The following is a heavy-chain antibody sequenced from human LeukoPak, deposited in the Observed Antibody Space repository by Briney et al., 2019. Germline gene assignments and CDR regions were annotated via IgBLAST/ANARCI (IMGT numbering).Heavy chain of an antibody. J-gene: IGHJ5*02. V-gene: IGHV1-18*01. CDR1: GYTLTSYG. CDR2: ISADNGNT. D-gene: IGHD2-15*01. CDR3: ARGVVVADRRRWFDP. Sequence: GASVKVSCKASGYTLTSYGISWVRQAPGQGLEWMGGISADNGNTNYAQKLQGRVTMTTDTSTTTAYMELKSLRSDDTAVYYCARGVVVADRRRWFDPWGQGTLVTASS.